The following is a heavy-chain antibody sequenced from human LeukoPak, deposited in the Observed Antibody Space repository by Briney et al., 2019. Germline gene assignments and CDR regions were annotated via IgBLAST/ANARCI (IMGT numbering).Heavy chain of an antibody. J-gene: IGHJ6*03. D-gene: IGHD2-2*01. CDR3: ARGGYCSSTSCPPYYYYMDV. CDR1: GGTFSSYA. Sequence: ASVKVSCKASGGTFSSYAISWVRQAPGQGLEWMGRIIPILGIANYAQKFQGRVTITADESTSTAYMELSSLRSEDTAVYYCARGGYCSSTSCPPYYYYMDVWGKGTTVTVSS. V-gene: IGHV1-69*04. CDR2: IIPILGIA.